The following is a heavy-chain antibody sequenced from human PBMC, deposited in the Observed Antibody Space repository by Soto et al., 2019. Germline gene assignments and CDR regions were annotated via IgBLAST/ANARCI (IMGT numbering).Heavy chain of an antibody. J-gene: IGHJ6*02. D-gene: IGHD2-2*01. CDR3: AKGPAIVLVPAAMNYYYGMDV. Sequence: GGSLRLSCAASGFTFSSYGMHWVRQAPGKGLEWVAVISYDGSNKYYADSVKGRFTISRDNSKNTLYLQMNSLRAGDTAVYYCAKGPAIVLVPAAMNYYYGMDVWGQGTTVTVSS. V-gene: IGHV3-30*18. CDR1: GFTFSSYG. CDR2: ISYDGSNK.